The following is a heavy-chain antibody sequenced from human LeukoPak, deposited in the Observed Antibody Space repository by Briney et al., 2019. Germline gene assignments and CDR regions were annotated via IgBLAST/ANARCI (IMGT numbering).Heavy chain of an antibody. CDR3: AILPATDTYYYDNRGYYRPGLH. J-gene: IGHJ4*02. Sequence: SETLSLTCSVSGGSISSSHYYWGFIRQPPGKGLEWIGSIYYSGSTYYNPSLRSRVIISVDTSKNQSSLKLSSATAADTAVYFCAILPATDTYYYDNRGYYRPGLHWGQGTLVTVSS. CDR1: GGSISSSHYY. CDR2: IYYSGST. V-gene: IGHV4-39*07. D-gene: IGHD3-22*01.